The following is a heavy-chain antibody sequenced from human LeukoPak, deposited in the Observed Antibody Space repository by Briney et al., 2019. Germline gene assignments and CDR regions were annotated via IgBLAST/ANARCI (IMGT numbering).Heavy chain of an antibody. J-gene: IGHJ4*02. CDR1: GGSINSGGYS. Sequence: SETLSLTCTVSGGSINSGGYSWSWIRQHPGKGLEWIGYIFYSGSTYYNPSLKSRIIISVDTSKNQFSLKLSSVTAADTAVYYCARGWRLGYCTSTSCHSYFDYWGQGTLVTVSS. CDR2: IFYSGST. D-gene: IGHD2-2*01. V-gene: IGHV4-31*03. CDR3: ARGWRLGYCTSTSCHSYFDY.